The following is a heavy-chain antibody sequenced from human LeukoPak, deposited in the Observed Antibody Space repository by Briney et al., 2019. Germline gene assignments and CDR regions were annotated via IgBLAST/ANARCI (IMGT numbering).Heavy chain of an antibody. CDR2: ISGSGGST. CDR3: HLMVRGSGAYY. V-gene: IGHV3-23*01. D-gene: IGHD3-10*01. Sequence: GGSLRLSCAASGFTFSSYAMSWVRQAPGKGLEWVSSISGSGGSTYYADSVKGRFTISRDNSKNTLSLQMNSLRADDTAVYYCHLMVRGSGAYYWGQGTLVTVSS. J-gene: IGHJ4*02. CDR1: GFTFSSYA.